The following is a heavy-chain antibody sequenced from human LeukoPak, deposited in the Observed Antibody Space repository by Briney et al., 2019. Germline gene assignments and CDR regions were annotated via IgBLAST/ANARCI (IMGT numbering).Heavy chain of an antibody. Sequence: ASVKVSCKASGYTFTSYDINWVRQATRQGLEWTGWMNPNSGNTGYAQKFQGRVTMTRNTSISTANMELSSLRSEDTAVYYCARGRIWRSSWPSFDYWGQGTLVTVSS. CDR3: ARGRIWRSSWPSFDY. V-gene: IGHV1-8*01. D-gene: IGHD6-13*01. CDR2: MNPNSGNT. CDR1: GYTFTSYD. J-gene: IGHJ4*02.